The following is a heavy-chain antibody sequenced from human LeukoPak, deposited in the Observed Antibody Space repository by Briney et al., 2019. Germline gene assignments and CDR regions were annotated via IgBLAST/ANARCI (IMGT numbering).Heavy chain of an antibody. CDR2: ISTTSSAT. D-gene: IGHD1-1*01. CDR3: ARDFNVGYDFDY. J-gene: IGHJ4*02. CDR1: GFRFGGFR. Sequence: PGGSLRLSCAASGFRFGGFRMNWVRQAPGKGLEWISYISTTSSATYYAASVKGRFTISRDNAKNSLYLQMNSLKAEHTAVYYCARDFNVGYDFDYWGQGTLVTVSS. V-gene: IGHV3-48*01.